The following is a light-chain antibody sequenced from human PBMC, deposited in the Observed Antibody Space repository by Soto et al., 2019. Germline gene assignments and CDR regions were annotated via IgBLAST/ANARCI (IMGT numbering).Light chain of an antibody. CDR3: SSYTSSSTYVV. J-gene: IGLJ2*01. V-gene: IGLV2-14*01. CDR2: DVS. Sequence: QSALTQPASVSGSPGQSITISCTGTSNDVCGYNYVSWYQQHPGKAPKLIIYDVSNRPSGVSNRFSGSKSGNTASLTISGLQAEDEADYYCSSYTSSSTYVVFGGGTKLTVL. CDR1: SNDVCGYNY.